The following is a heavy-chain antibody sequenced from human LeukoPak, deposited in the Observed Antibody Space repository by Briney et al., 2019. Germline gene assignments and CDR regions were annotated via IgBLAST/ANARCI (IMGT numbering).Heavy chain of an antibody. CDR1: GFTFNSYW. V-gene: IGHV3-74*01. D-gene: IGHD2-15*01. CDR3: ARGGYHHGFGI. CDR2: INSDGSDT. Sequence: GGSLRLSCAASGFTFNSYWFHWVRQAPGKGLVWVSRINSDGSDTIYADSVKGRFTISRDNAKSTVYLQMNSLKAEDTAVYYCARGGYHHGFGIWGQGTMVTVSS. J-gene: IGHJ3*02.